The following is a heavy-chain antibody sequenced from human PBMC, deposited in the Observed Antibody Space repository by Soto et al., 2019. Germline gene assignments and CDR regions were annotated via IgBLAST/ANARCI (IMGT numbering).Heavy chain of an antibody. CDR1: GYTFTRYG. Sequence: ASLKVSCKSSGYTFTRYGIIWVRQAPGQGLEWMGWISAYNGNTNYAQKLQGRATMTTDTSTSTAYMELRSLRSDDTAVYYCARGLGMTTVNHFDYWGQGTLVTVSS. CDR3: ARGLGMTTVNHFDY. V-gene: IGHV1-18*01. J-gene: IGHJ4*02. D-gene: IGHD4-4*01. CDR2: ISAYNGNT.